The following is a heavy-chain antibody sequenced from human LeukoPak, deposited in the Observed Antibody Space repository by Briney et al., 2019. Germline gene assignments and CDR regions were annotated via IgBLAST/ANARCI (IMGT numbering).Heavy chain of an antibody. CDR1: GYTFTGYL. J-gene: IGHJ4*02. V-gene: IGHV1-3*01. CDR3: ARDSIWGSGTYGFDY. D-gene: IGHD1-26*01. Sequence: GASVKVSCKASGYTFTGYLIHWVRQAPGQRLEWMGWINVGNDNTKYSQNFQGRVTITRDTSASTAYMELSSLRSEDTAVYYCARDSIWGSGTYGFDYWGQGALVTVSS. CDR2: INVGNDNT.